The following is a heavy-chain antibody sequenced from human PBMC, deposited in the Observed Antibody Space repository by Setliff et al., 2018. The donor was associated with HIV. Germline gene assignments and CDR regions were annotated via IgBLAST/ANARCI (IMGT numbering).Heavy chain of an antibody. CDR1: GGTFSGYY. V-gene: IGHV4-34*01. J-gene: IGHJ6*03. Sequence: PSETLSLTCAVYGGTFSGYYWSWIRQPPGKGLEWIGEINHSGSTNYNPSLKSRVTISVDTSKNQFSLKLTSVTAADTAVYYCARVSSTYWYSIFRNYYYHMDVWGQGTMVTVSS. D-gene: IGHD2-8*02. CDR2: INHSGST. CDR3: ARVSSTYWYSIFRNYYYHMDV.